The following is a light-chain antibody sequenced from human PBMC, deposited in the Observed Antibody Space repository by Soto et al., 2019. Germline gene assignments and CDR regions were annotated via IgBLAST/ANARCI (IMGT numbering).Light chain of an antibody. Sequence: QSVLTQPASVSGSPGQSITISCTGTSSDVGGYNYVSWYQRHPGKAPKLMIFDVSNRPSGVSNRFSGSKSANTASLTISGLQAEDEADYSCSSYTSSTTPYVFGTGTKLTVL. CDR2: DVS. CDR1: SSDVGGYNY. V-gene: IGLV2-14*03. J-gene: IGLJ1*01. CDR3: SSYTSSTTPYV.